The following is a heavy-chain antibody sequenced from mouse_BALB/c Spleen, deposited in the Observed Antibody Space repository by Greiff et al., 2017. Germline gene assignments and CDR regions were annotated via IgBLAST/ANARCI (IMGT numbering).Heavy chain of an antibody. CDR1: GYAFTNYL. J-gene: IGHJ4*01. CDR2: INPGSGGT. D-gene: IGHD2-2*01. Sequence: QVQLQQSGAELVRPRTSVKVSCKASGYAFTNYLIEWVKQRPGQGLEWIGVINPGSGGTNYNEKFKGKATLTADKSSSTAYMQLSSLTSDDSAVYFCARFGYAYYAMDYWGQGTSVTVSS. CDR3: ARFGYAYYAMDY. V-gene: IGHV1-54*01.